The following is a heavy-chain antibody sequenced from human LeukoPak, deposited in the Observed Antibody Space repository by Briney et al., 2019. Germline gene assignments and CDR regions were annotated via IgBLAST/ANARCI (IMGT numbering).Heavy chain of an antibody. CDR3: ARSSTTYYYFDF. CDR1: GYTFTDYY. V-gene: IGHV1-2*06. J-gene: IGHJ4*02. D-gene: IGHD2-2*01. Sequence: ASVKVSCKASGYTFTDYYIHWVRQAPGQGLEWMGRINPTSGGTTSAQRFRGRVTMTRDTSINTAYMELSRLRSDDTAVFYCARSSTTYYYFDFWGQGALVTVSS. CDR2: INPTSGGT.